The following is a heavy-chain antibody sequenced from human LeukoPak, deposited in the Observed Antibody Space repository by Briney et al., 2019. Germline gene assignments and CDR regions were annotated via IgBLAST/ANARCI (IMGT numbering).Heavy chain of an antibody. CDR3: ARSPRSRITTSVYFDY. CDR1: GGSISSGGYY. V-gene: IGHV4-31*03. Sequence: PSETLSLTCTVSGGSISSGGYYWSWIRQHPGKGLEWIGYIYYSGSTYYNPSLKSRVTISVDTSKNQFSLKLSSVTAADTAVYYCARSPRSRITTSVYFDYWGQGTLVTVSS. D-gene: IGHD3-3*01. CDR2: IYYSGST. J-gene: IGHJ4*02.